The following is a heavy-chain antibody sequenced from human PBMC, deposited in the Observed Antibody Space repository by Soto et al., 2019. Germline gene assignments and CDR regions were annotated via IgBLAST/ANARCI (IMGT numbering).Heavy chain of an antibody. D-gene: IGHD1-26*01. CDR3: AKERCGIVGPVDY. CDR1: GLIFSDYA. J-gene: IGHJ4*02. Sequence: EVQLLESGGDLVQPGGSLRLSCAASGLIFSDYAMSWVRQAPGKGLECVACISGSGGNTLYANSVQGRFTISRDNTKNTLSLHMNSLGVDDTAVYFCAKERCGIVGPVDYWGQGTLVTVSS. CDR2: ISGSGGNT. V-gene: IGHV3-23*01.